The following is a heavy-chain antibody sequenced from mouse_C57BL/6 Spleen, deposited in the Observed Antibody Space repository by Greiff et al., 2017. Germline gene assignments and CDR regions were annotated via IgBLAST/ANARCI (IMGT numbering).Heavy chain of an antibody. D-gene: IGHD1-1*01. V-gene: IGHV1-15*01. CDR1: GYTFTDYE. J-gene: IGHJ3*01. CDR2: IDPETGGT. Sequence: VQLVESGAELVRPGASVTLSCKASGYTFTDYEMHWVKQTPVHGLEWIGAIDPETGGTAYNQKFKGKAILTADKSSSTAYMELRSLTSEDSAVYYCTRDYGSRLGFAYWGQGTLVTVSA. CDR3: TRDYGSRLGFAY.